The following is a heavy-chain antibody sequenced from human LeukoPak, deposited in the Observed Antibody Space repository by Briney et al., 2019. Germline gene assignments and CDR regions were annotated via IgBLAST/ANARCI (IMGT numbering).Heavy chain of an antibody. V-gene: IGHV3-30-3*01. Sequence: GGSLRLSCAASGFTFSSYAMHWVRQAPGKGLEWVAVISYDGSNKYYADSVKGRFTISRDNSKNTLYLQMNSLRAEDTAVYYCARGIGAVTPDYWGQGTLVTVSS. D-gene: IGHD4-17*01. CDR1: GFTFSSYA. CDR2: ISYDGSNK. CDR3: ARGIGAVTPDY. J-gene: IGHJ4*02.